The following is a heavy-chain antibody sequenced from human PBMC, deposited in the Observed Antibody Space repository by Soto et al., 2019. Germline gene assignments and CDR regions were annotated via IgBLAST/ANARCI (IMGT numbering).Heavy chain of an antibody. J-gene: IGHJ6*02. CDR3: ARDGLSVAGKTYYYYGMDV. CDR2: MNPNSGNT. D-gene: IGHD6-19*01. Sequence: ASVKVSCKASGYTFTSYDINWVRQATGQGLEWMGWMNPNSGNTGYAQKFQGRVTMTRNTSISTAYMELSSLRSEDTAVYYCARDGLSVAGKTYYYYGMDVWGQGTTVTVSS. CDR1: GYTFTSYD. V-gene: IGHV1-8*01.